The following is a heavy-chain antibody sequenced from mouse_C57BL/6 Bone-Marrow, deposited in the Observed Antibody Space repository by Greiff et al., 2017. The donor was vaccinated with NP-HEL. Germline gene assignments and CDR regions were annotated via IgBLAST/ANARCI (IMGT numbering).Heavy chain of an antibody. D-gene: IGHD2-1*01. Sequence: EVKLVESGGGLVKPGGSLKLSCAASGFTFSDYGMHWVRQAPEKGLEWVAYISSGSSTIYYADTVKGRFTITSDNAKNTLYLQMTSLRSEDTAMYYCASNYDYAMDYWGQGTSVTVSS. J-gene: IGHJ4*01. CDR3: ASNYDYAMDY. V-gene: IGHV5-17*01. CDR2: ISSGSSTI. CDR1: GFTFSDYG.